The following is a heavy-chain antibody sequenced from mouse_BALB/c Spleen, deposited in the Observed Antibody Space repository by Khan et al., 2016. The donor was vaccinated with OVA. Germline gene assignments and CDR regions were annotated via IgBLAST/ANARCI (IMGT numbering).Heavy chain of an antibody. J-gene: IGHJ3*01. Sequence: QVQLMESGAELVKPGASVKMSCKASGYTFTTYWMPWVQQRPGQGLDWVGYINPSTGYTEYNQRFKDKATLTADNAYSTAYMQLNSLTSEDSAVYCFARRGVCGVFAYWGQGTLVTVSA. D-gene: IGHD1-1*02. V-gene: IGHV1-7*01. CDR3: ARRGVCGVFAY. CDR1: GYTFTTYW. CDR2: INPSTGYT.